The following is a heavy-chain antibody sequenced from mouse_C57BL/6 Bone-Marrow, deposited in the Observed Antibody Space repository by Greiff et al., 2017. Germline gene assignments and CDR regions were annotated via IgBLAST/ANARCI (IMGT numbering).Heavy chain of an antibody. D-gene: IGHD1-1*01. CDR2: IDPNSGGP. CDR3: ARGGYYCGSPWYFDV. V-gene: IGHV1-72*01. CDR1: GYTFTSYW. Sequence: QVQLQQPGAELVKPGASVKLSCKASGYTFTSYWMHWVKQRPGRGLEWIGRIDPNSGGPKYNEKFKSQATLTVDKRSSTAYMQLSSLTSEDSAVDYFARGGYYCGSPWYFDVWGTGTTVTVSS. J-gene: IGHJ1*03.